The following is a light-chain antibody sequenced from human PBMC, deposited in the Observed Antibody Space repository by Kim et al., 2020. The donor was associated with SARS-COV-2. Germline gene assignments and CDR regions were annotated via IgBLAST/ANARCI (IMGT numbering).Light chain of an antibody. CDR1: QDISTF. CDR3: QQYDNLPLYT. CDR2: DAS. J-gene: IGKJ2*01. V-gene: IGKV1-33*01. Sequence: ASVGDRVTITCQASQDISTFLNWYQQKPGRAPKLLIYDASNLETGVPFRFSGSGSGTDFTFTISSLQPEDNATYYCQQYDNLPLYTFGQGTKLEI.